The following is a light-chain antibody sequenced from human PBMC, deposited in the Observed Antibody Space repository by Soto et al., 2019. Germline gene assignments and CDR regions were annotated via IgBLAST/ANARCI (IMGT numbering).Light chain of an antibody. CDR1: SSNIGSNT. J-gene: IGLJ1*01. Sequence: QSVLTQPPSASGTPGQRVTISCSGSSSNIGSNTVNWYQQLPGTAPKLLMYSNSQRPSGVPDRFSGSKSGTSASLAFSGLQSEDEADYYCAAWDDSLNGYVFGTGTKLTVL. V-gene: IGLV1-44*01. CDR3: AAWDDSLNGYV. CDR2: SNS.